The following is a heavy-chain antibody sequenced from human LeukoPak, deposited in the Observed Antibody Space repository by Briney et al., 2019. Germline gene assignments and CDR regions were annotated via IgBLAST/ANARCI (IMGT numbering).Heavy chain of an antibody. CDR2: ISSSSSYI. V-gene: IGHV3-21*01. CDR1: GFTFSSYS. Sequence: NTGGSQRLSCAASGFTFSSYSMNWVRQAPGKGLEWVSSISSSSSYIYYADSVKGRFTISRDNAKNSLYLQMNSLRAEDTAVYYCARDQQEMATVDHWGQGTLVTVSS. CDR3: ARDQQEMATVDH. D-gene: IGHD5-24*01. J-gene: IGHJ4*02.